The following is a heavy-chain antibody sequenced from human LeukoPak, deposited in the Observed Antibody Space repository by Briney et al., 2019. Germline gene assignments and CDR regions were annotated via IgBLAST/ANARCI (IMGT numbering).Heavy chain of an antibody. D-gene: IGHD4-11*01. Sequence: SETLSVTCTVSGGSISSYYWSWIRQPPGKGLEWIGYIYYSGSTNYNPSLKSRVTISVDTSKNQFSLKLSSVTAADTAVYYCARAPAYSNYGGYYYMDVWGKGTTVTVSS. J-gene: IGHJ6*03. CDR3: ARAPAYSNYGGYYYMDV. CDR1: GGSISSYY. V-gene: IGHV4-59*01. CDR2: IYYSGST.